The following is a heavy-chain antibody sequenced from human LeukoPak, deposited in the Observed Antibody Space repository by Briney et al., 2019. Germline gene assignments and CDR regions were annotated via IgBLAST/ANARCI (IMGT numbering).Heavy chain of an antibody. J-gene: IGHJ5*02. CDR2: IITGGADT. CDR1: GYSSSSYW. V-gene: IGHV5-51*01. D-gene: IGHD3-3*01. CDR3: AKDCEKSYELWSGYPNNWFDP. Sequence: WESLMISCWASGYSSSSYWIGCGRHLPPEGVEGGGIIITGGADTTYNPSFQSRVTISADKSISTASLQLSSLKASDTAMYYCAKDCEKSYELWSGYPNNWFDPWGQGTLVTVSS.